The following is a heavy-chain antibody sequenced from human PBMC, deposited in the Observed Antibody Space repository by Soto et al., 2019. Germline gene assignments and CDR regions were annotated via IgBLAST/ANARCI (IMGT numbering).Heavy chain of an antibody. D-gene: IGHD5-12*01. CDR3: SHSRLLRGYESSYYYYAMDV. Sequence: QITLKESGPTLSKPTQTLTLTCTLSGFSLSTSGVGVGWIRQPPGKALEWLALIYWAEDKRYSPSMKSRLTITNDTPKNQVVLTMTNMEPGDTATYYGSHSRLLRGYESSYYYYAMDVWGQGTTVTLSS. J-gene: IGHJ6*02. CDR2: IYWAEDK. V-gene: IGHV2-5*02. CDR1: GFSLSTSGVG.